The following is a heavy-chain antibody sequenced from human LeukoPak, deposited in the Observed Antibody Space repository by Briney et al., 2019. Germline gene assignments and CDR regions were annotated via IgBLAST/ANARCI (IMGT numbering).Heavy chain of an antibody. CDR1: GFTFNSYS. CDR2: ISSSSSYI. J-gene: IGHJ3*02. V-gene: IGHV3-21*01. CDR3: ARGGPSSGNDAFDI. Sequence: PGGSLRPSCAASGFTFNSYSMNWVRQAPGKGLEWVSSISSSSSYIYYADSVKGRFTISRDNAKNSLYLQMNSLRAEDTAVYYCARGGPSSGNDAFDIWGQGTMVTVSS. D-gene: IGHD3-22*01.